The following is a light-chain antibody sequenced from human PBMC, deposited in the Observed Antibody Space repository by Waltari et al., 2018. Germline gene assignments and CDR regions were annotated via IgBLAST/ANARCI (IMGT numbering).Light chain of an antibody. J-gene: IGKJ4*01. CDR1: QSVSSK. V-gene: IGKV3-15*01. CDR2: GAS. CDR3: QHYNNLPLT. Sequence: EIVMTQSPATLSVSPGERATLSCRASQSVSSKLAGYQQRAGQAPRLLIYGASTRATGIPARFSGSGSGTEFTLTISSLQSEDFAVYFCQHYNNLPLTFGGGTKVEIK.